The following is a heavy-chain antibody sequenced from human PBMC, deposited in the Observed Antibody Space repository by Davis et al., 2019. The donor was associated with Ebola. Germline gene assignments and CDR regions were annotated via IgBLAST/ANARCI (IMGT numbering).Heavy chain of an antibody. V-gene: IGHV1-18*04. Sequence: ASVKVSCNASGYTFTGYYMHWLLQAPGQGLEWMGWISAYNGNTNYAQKLQGRVTMTTDTSTSTAYMELRSLRSDDTAVYYCARVCRSGPLRGYYYYYGMDVWGQGTTVTVSS. D-gene: IGHD2-15*01. CDR1: GYTFTGYY. J-gene: IGHJ6*02. CDR2: ISAYNGNT. CDR3: ARVCRSGPLRGYYYYYGMDV.